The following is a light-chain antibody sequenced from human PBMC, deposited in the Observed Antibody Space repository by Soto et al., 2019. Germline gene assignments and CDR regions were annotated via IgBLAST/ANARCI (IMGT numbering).Light chain of an antibody. CDR1: QSVSSSY. V-gene: IGKV3-20*01. CDR3: QQYGTSPYT. CDR2: AAS. J-gene: IGKJ3*01. Sequence: EIVLTQSPGTLSLSPGERVTLSCRASQSVSSSYLAWCQQKPGQPPRLLIYAASRRATGIPDRFIGSGSGTDFTLTISRLEPEDFAVYYCQQYGTSPYTFGPGTKVDIK.